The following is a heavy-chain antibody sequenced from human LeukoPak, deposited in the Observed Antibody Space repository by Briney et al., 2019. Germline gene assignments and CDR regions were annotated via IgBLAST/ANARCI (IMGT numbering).Heavy chain of an antibody. Sequence: SETLSLTCTVSGGSISSYYWSWIRQPPGKGLEWIGYIYYSGSTNYNPSLKSRVTISVDTSKNQFSLKLSSVTAADTAVYYCARDRFGAFDYWGQGTLVTVSS. CDR1: GGSISSYY. V-gene: IGHV4-59*01. CDR2: IYYSGST. J-gene: IGHJ4*02. D-gene: IGHD3-16*01. CDR3: ARDRFGAFDY.